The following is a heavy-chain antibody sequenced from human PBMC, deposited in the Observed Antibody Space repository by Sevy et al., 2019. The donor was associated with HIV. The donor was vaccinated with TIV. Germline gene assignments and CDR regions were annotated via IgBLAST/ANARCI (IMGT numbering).Heavy chain of an antibody. CDR1: GFSFTDFW. CDR3: ARRYFDH. V-gene: IGHV3-7*01. CDR2: INQDGSEM. J-gene: IGHJ4*02. Sequence: GESLKISCKASGFSFTDFWMQWVRQVPGKGPEWVANINQDGSEMYYVDSVKGRFTISRDNAESALYLQMRGLRAEDAATYFGARRYFDHWGQGTVVTVSS.